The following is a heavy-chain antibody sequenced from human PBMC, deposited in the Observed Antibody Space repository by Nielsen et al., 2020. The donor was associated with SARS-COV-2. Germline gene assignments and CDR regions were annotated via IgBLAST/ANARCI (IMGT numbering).Heavy chain of an antibody. CDR2: NSNTGYT. CDR1: GFNFNDYY. J-gene: IGHJ4*02. V-gene: IGHV3-11*05. D-gene: IGHD1/OR15-1a*01. Sequence: GESLKISCAASGFNFNDYYMSRIPQAPPKGPDSASSNSNTGYTNYADSVRGRSTISRDNAKNLVYLPMNSLRAEDTAVYYCAREGRTLPLDYWGQGTLVTVSS. CDR3: AREGRTLPLDY.